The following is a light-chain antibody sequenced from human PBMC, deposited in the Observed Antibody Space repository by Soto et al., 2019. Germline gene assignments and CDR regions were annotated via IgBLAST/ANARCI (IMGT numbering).Light chain of an antibody. CDR1: NIGGKR. J-gene: IGLJ2*01. CDR2: DDS. CDR3: QVWDGSGDDVV. V-gene: IGLV3-21*02. Sequence: SYELTQPPSVSVAPWQTARITCGGNNIGGKRVHWYQQKPGQAPALVVYDDSDRPSGIPERFSGSNSGNTATLTISRVEAGDEADYYCQVWDGSGDDVVFGGGTQLTVL.